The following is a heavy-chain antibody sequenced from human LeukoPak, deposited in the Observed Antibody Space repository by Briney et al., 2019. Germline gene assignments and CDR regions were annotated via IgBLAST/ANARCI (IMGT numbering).Heavy chain of an antibody. J-gene: IGHJ4*02. CDR1: GFTFSSYG. V-gene: IGHV3-33*01. CDR2: IWYDGSNK. Sequence: QPGRSLRLSCAASGFTFSSYGMHWVRQAPGKGLEWVGVIWYDGSNKYYADSVKGRFTISRDNSKNTLYLQMNSLRAEDTAVYYCARDSGIWDIVATPDDYWGQGTLVTVSS. D-gene: IGHD5-12*01. CDR3: ARDSGIWDIVATPDDY.